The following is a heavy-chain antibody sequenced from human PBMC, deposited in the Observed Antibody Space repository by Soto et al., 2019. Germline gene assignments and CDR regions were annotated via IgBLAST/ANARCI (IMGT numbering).Heavy chain of an antibody. Sequence: GGSLRLSCAASGFTFSSYAMSWVRQAPGKGLEWVSAISGSGGSTYYADSVKGRFTISRDNSKNTLYLQMNSLRAEDTAVYYCAKDLLGFTRTIFGVVIIMRAFDIWGQGTMVTVSS. V-gene: IGHV3-23*01. D-gene: IGHD3-3*01. J-gene: IGHJ3*02. CDR3: AKDLLGFTRTIFGVVIIMRAFDI. CDR1: GFTFSSYA. CDR2: ISGSGGST.